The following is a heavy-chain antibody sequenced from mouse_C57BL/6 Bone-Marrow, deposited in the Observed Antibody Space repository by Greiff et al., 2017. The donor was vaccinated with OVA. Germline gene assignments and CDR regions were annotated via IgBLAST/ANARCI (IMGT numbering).Heavy chain of an antibody. J-gene: IGHJ1*03. CDR2: ISSGGDYI. Sequence: EVMLVESGEGLVKPGGSLKLSCAASGFTFSSYAMSWVRQTPEKRLEWVAYISSGGDYIYYADTVKGRFTISRDNARNTLYLQMSSLKSEDTAMYYCTRDRISSWYFDVWGTGTTVTVSS. CDR3: TRDRISSWYFDV. CDR1: GFTFSSYA. V-gene: IGHV5-9-1*02.